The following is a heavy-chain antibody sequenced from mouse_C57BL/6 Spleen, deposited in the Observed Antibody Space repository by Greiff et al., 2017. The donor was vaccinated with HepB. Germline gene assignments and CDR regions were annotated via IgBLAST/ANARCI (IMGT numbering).Heavy chain of an antibody. D-gene: IGHD1-1*01. CDR2: IYPGDGDT. Sequence: VQLQQSGPELVKPGASVKISCKASGYAFSSSWMNWVKQRPGKGLEWIGRIYPGDGDTNSNGKFKGKATLTADKSSSTAYMQLSSLTSEDSAVDFWASSVDYYDSSHVDYGGQGTTLTVSS. CDR1: GYAFSSSW. J-gene: IGHJ2*01. CDR3: ASSVDYYDSSHVDY. V-gene: IGHV1-82*01.